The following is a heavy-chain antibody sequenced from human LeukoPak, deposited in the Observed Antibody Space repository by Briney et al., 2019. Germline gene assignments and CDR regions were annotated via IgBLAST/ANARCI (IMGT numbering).Heavy chain of an antibody. J-gene: IGHJ6*03. CDR1: AFTYNYYS. CDR3: ARDREEDYYMDV. CDR2: ISSSSRYI. Sequence: PGGSLRLSCAASAFTYNYYSMNWVRQAPGKGLEWVSSISSSSRYIYYADSVKGRFTISRDNAKNSLYLQMNSLRAEDTAVYYCARDREEDYYMDVWGKGTTVTASS. V-gene: IGHV3-21*01.